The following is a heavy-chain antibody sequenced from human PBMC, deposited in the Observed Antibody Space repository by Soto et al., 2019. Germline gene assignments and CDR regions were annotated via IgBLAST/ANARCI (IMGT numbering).Heavy chain of an antibody. D-gene: IGHD3-16*01. Sequence: ETLSLTCTVSGGSISSYYWSWIRQPPGKGLEWIGYIYYSGSTNYNPSLKSRVTISVDTSKNQFSLKLSSVTAADTAVYYCAGTLGGYYYMDVWGKGTTVTVSS. CDR1: GGSISSYY. CDR2: IYYSGST. J-gene: IGHJ6*03. CDR3: AGTLGGYYYMDV. V-gene: IGHV4-59*08.